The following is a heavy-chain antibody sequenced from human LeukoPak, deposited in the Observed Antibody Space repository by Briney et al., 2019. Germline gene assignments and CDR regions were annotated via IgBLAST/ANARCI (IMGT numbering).Heavy chain of an antibody. CDR1: GYTFTSYG. J-gene: IGHJ4*02. V-gene: IGHV1-18*01. CDR2: ISAYNGNT. CDR3: AGLYDSSGYYLAPLDY. Sequence: ASVKVSCKASGYTFTSYGISWVRQAPGQGLEWMGWISAYNGNTNYAQKLQGRVTMTTDTSTSTAYMELRSLRSDDTAVYYCAGLYDSSGYYLAPLDYWGQGTLVTVSS. D-gene: IGHD3-22*01.